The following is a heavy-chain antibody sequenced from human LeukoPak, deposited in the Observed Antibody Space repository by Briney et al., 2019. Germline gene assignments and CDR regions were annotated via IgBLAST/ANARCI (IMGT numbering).Heavy chain of an antibody. J-gene: IGHJ4*02. Sequence: GGSLRLSCAASGFTFSSYGMHWVRQAPGKGLEWVAFIRYDGSNKYYADSVKGRFTISRDNSKNTLYLQMNSLRAEDTAVYYCAKDIAGTYEWGYFDYWGQGTLVTVSS. V-gene: IGHV3-30*02. CDR2: IRYDGSNK. CDR3: AKDIAGTYEWGYFDY. CDR1: GFTFSSYG. D-gene: IGHD1-7*01.